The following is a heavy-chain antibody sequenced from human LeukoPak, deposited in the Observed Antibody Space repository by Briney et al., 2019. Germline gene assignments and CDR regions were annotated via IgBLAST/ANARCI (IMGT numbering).Heavy chain of an antibody. CDR2: INWNGGST. V-gene: IGHV3-20*04. CDR1: GFTFDDYG. CDR3: ARDEDYSYYMDV. J-gene: IGHJ6*03. Sequence: GGSLRLSCAASGFTFDDYGMSWVRQAPGKGLEWVSGINWNGGSTGYADSVKGRFTISRDNAKNSLYLQMNSLRAGDTAFYYCARDEDYSYYMDVWGKGTTVTVSS.